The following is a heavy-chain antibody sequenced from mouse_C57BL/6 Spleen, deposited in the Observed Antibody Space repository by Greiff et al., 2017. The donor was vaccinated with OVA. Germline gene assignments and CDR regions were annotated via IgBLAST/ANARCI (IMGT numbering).Heavy chain of an antibody. V-gene: IGHV1-54*01. D-gene: IGHD2-4*01. CDR1: GYAFTNYL. CDR2: INPGSGGT. J-gene: IGHJ4*01. Sequence: QVHVKQSGAELVRPGTSVKVSCKASGYAFTNYLIEWVKQRPGQGLEWIGVINPGSGGTNYNEKFKGKATLTADKSSSTAYMQLSSLTSEDSAVYFCARWNYDYDAAMDYWGQGTSVTVSS. CDR3: ARWNYDYDAAMDY.